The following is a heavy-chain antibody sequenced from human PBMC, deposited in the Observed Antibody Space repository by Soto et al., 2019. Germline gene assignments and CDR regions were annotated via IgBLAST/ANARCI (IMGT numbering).Heavy chain of an antibody. CDR3: ARGYSTGYFDY. CDR1: GGTFSNYY. D-gene: IGHD1-20*01. V-gene: IGHV1-69*01. CDR2: IIPMFDTP. Sequence: QVQLVQSGAEVKQPGSSMKVSCKTSGGTFSNYYISWVRQAPGQGLEWMGDIIPMFDTPKYAQKFQGRVTITADESTSAAYMELSSLRAEDTAVYYCARGYSTGYFDYWGQGTLITVSS. J-gene: IGHJ4*02.